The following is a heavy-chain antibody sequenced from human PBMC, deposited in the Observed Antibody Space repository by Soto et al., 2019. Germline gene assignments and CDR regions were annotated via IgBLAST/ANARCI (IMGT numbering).Heavy chain of an antibody. J-gene: IGHJ6*03. CDR1: GGSISSSSYY. V-gene: IGHV4-39*01. D-gene: IGHD4-4*01. CDR2: IYYSGST. Sequence: SETLSLTCTVSGGSISSSSYYWGWIRQPPGKGLEWIGSIYYSGSTYYNPSLKSRVTISVDTSKNQFSLKLSSVTAADTAVYYCHSNPNYYYYYMDVWGKGTTVTVSS. CDR3: HSNPNYYYYYMDV.